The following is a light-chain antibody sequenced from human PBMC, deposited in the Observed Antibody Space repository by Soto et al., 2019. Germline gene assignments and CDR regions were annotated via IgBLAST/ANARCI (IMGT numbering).Light chain of an antibody. Sequence: EIVLTQSPGTLSLSPGERATLSCRASQTVRNNYLAWYQQKPGQAPRLLIYDASSRGTGIPDRFSGGGSGTDFTLTISRLEPEDFAVYYCQQFSSYPLTFGGGTKVDI. J-gene: IGKJ4*01. CDR1: QTVRNNY. CDR2: DAS. V-gene: IGKV3-20*01. CDR3: QQFSSYPLT.